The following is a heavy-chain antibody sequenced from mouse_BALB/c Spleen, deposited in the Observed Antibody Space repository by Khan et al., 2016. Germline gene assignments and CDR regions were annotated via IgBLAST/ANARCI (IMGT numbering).Heavy chain of an antibody. D-gene: IGHD1-1*01. CDR3: AREGLYYGTSYDAMDY. Sequence: EVELVESGGGSVKPGGSLKLSCAASGFTLSSYGMSWVRQTPEKRLEWVAIISGGGSYTYYPDSVKGRFTLSRDNAKNNLYLQMSSLRSEDTALYYCAREGLYYGTSYDAMDYWGQGTSVTVSS. J-gene: IGHJ4*01. CDR2: ISGGGSYT. CDR1: GFTLSSYG. V-gene: IGHV5-9-2*01.